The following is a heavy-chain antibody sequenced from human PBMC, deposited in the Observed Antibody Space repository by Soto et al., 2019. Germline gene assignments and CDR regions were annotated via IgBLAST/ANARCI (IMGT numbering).Heavy chain of an antibody. D-gene: IGHD6-13*01. CDR2: ISYDGSNK. J-gene: IGHJ6*02. CDR3: ARDFIDPPIAAAGTNYGMDV. Sequence: QVQLVESGGGVVQPGRSLRLSCAASGFTFSNYAMHWVRQAPGKGLEWVAVISYDGSNKYYADSVKGRFTISRDNSKNTLYLQMNSLRAEDTAVYYCARDFIDPPIAAAGTNYGMDVWGQGTTVTVSS. V-gene: IGHV3-30-3*01. CDR1: GFTFSNYA.